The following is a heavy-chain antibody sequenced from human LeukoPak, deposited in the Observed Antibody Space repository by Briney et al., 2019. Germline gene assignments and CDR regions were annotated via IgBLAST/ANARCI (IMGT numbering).Heavy chain of an antibody. CDR3: ARDAGQWLVRYYYYYYMDV. CDR2: INPNSGGT. J-gene: IGHJ6*03. Sequence: ASVKVSCKASGYTFTGYYMHWVRQAPGQGLEWMGWINPNSGGTNYAQKFQGRVTMTRDTSISTAYMELSRLRSDDTAVYYCARDAGQWLVRYYYYYYMDVWGKGTTVTISS. CDR1: GYTFTGYY. V-gene: IGHV1-2*02. D-gene: IGHD6-19*01.